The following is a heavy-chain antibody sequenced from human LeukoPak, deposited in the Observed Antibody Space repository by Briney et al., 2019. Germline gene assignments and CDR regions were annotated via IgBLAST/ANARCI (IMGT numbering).Heavy chain of an antibody. V-gene: IGHV3-7*01. J-gene: IGHJ4*02. CDR2: IKQDGSEK. Sequence: GGSLRLSCVASGFTFSGFWMSWVRQTPGKGLEWVANIKQDGSEKYYVDSVKGRFTISRDNAKNSLSLQMNGLRVEDTAVYYCARAGSFWHYVYWGQGTLVTVSS. D-gene: IGHD1-7*01. CDR3: ARAGSFWHYVY. CDR1: GFTFSGFW.